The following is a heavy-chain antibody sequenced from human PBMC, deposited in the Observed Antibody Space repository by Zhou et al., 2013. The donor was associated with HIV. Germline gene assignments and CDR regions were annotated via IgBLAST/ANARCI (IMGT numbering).Heavy chain of an antibody. CDR1: GGTFTNYG. CDR3: ARAQPRVDRNWFDS. Sequence: QVQLVQSGAEVKKPGSSVKVSCKASGGTFTNYGVNWVRQAPGQGLEWMGGLIPMYGVRNFAQRFQGRVTITTDTSTSTAYMELSSLMSDDTAVYYCARAQPRVDRNWFDSWGQGTLVTVSS. CDR2: LIPMYGVR. V-gene: IGHV1-69*05. D-gene: IGHD3-10*01. J-gene: IGHJ5*01.